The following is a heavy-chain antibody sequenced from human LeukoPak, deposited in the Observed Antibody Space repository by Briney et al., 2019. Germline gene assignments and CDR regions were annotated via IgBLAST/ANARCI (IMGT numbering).Heavy chain of an antibody. CDR1: GGSISGSY. Sequence: SETLSLTCTVSGGSISGSYWSWVRQPPGKGLEWIGSFYYSGDTNYNPSLKSRVTISVDTSKNKFSLNLSSVTAADPAVYYCARDPYRDNFFDPWGQGTLVTVSS. CDR2: FYYSGDT. D-gene: IGHD1-26*01. V-gene: IGHV4-59*01. CDR3: ARDPYRDNFFDP. J-gene: IGHJ5*02.